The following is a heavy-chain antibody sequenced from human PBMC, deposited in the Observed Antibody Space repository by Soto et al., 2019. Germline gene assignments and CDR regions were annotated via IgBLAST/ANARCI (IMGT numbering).Heavy chain of an antibody. CDR3: ARGYDWRYYFDY. D-gene: IGHD5-12*01. J-gene: IGHJ4*02. CDR2: IIPIFGTA. V-gene: IGHV1-69*13. CDR1: GGTFSSYD. Sequence: SVKVSCKASGGTFSSYDISWVRQAPGQGLEWMGGIIPIFGTANYAQKFQGRVTITADESTSTAYMELSSLRSEDTAVYYCARGYDWRYYFDYWGQGTRVTVSS.